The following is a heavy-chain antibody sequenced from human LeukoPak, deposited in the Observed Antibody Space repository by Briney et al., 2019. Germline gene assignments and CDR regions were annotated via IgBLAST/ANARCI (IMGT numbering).Heavy chain of an antibody. CDR2: VSTSGDST. D-gene: IGHD5-18*01. CDR3: AKEVHTGLIHIDY. Sequence: PGRSLRLSCAASGFTFTSSAMSWVRQAPGKGLEWVSAVSTSGDSTYYVDSVKGRFTISRDNSKHTLYLQMNSLRAEDTAVYYCAKEVHTGLIHIDYWGQGALVTVSS. V-gene: IGHV3-23*01. J-gene: IGHJ4*02. CDR1: GFTFTSSA.